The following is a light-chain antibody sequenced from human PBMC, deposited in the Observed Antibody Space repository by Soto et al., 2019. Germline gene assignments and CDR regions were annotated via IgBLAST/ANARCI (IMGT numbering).Light chain of an antibody. CDR3: QQRSIWPLT. CDR1: QSVRSY. CDR2: DAS. V-gene: IGKV3-11*01. Sequence: EVVLTQSPSALSLSPGEKATFSCRASQSVRSYLAWYQQRPGQAPRLLIYDASNRATGIPARFSGSGSGTDFTLTISSLEPEDFAVYYCQQRSIWPLTFGGGTKVDIK. J-gene: IGKJ4*01.